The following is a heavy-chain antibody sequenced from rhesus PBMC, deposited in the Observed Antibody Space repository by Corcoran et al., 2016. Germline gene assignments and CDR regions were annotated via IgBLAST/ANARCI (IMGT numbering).Heavy chain of an antibody. V-gene: IGHV4S12*01. CDR3: ARATYYYGSGYYFDY. CDR2: IYSNIERT. D-gene: IGHD3-28*01. Sequence: QVQLEESGPGLVTPSETLSLTCAVSGGSISGYYWNWIRQPPGKGLEWNGGIYSNIERTNNHPTHKSRCTISKDTSKKQVSLKLSSVTATDTAVYYCARATYYYGSGYYFDYWGQGVLVTVSS. CDR1: GGSISGYY. J-gene: IGHJ4*01.